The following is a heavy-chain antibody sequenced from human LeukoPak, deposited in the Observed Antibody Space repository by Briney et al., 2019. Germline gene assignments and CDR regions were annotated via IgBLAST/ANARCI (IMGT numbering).Heavy chain of an antibody. CDR3: ARDPLSPSSN. CDR1: GFTVSSNY. V-gene: IGHV3-53*01. J-gene: IGHJ4*02. D-gene: IGHD2-2*01. Sequence: GGSLRLSCAASGFTVSSNYMSWVRQAPGEGLEWVSVIYSGGSTYYADSVKGRFTISRDNSKNTLYLQMNSLRAEDTAVYYCARDPLSPSSNWGQGTLVTVSS. CDR2: IYSGGST.